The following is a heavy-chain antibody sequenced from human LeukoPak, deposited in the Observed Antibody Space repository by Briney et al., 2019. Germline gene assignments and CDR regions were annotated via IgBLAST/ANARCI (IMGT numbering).Heavy chain of an antibody. D-gene: IGHD3-3*01. CDR3: AKDPSQRYDFWSGYPYYFDY. V-gene: IGHV3-30*02. CDR2: IRYDGSNK. CDR1: GFTFSSYG. Sequence: GGSLRLSCAASGFTFSSYGMHWVRQAPGKGLEWVAFIRYDGSNKYYADSVKGRFTISRDNSKNTLYLQMNSLRAEDTAVYYCAKDPSQRYDFWSGYPYYFDYWGQGTLVTVSS. J-gene: IGHJ4*02.